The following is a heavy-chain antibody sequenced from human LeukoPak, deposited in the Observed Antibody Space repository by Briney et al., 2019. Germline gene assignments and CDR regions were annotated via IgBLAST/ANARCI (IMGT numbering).Heavy chain of an antibody. D-gene: IGHD1-26*01. V-gene: IGHV3-48*01. Sequence: GGSLRLSSAASGFTFSSYSMNWVRQAPGKGLEWVSYISSSSSTIYYADSVKGRFTISRDNAKNSLYLQMNSLRAEDTAVYYCARDTSGSYRGLDYWGQGTLVTVSS. CDR1: GFTFSSYS. J-gene: IGHJ4*02. CDR2: ISSSSSTI. CDR3: ARDTSGSYRGLDY.